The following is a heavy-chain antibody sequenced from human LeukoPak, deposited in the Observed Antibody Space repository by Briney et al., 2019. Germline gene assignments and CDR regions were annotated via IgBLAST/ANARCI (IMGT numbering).Heavy chain of an antibody. CDR1: GDSMNGYY. Sequence: SETLSLTCSVSGDSMNGYYWIWIRQTAGKGLEWIGRLFTGGNAECNPSLKSRVTMSVETSKSQFSLKLTSVTAADPAIYYCARGLRWDSGNDWGPEHWGQGVLVTVSS. D-gene: IGHD5-12*01. CDR2: LFTGGNA. J-gene: IGHJ4*02. V-gene: IGHV4-4*07. CDR3: ARGLRWDSGNDWGPEH.